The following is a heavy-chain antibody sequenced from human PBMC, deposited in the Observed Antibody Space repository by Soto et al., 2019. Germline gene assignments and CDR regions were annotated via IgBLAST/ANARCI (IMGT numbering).Heavy chain of an antibody. CDR1: GYSFCTYF. J-gene: IGHJ5*02. CDR2: INPSGGRT. V-gene: IGHV1-46*01. CDR3: ARDSNRAAAGTGWFDP. Sequence: QVQLLQSGAEVKKPGASVNISCKASGYSFCTYFIHWVRQAPGQGLAWMGVINPSGGRTKDAQGFQGRVVMTSDTSTGTVYMELSSLRSDDTAVYYCARDSNRAAAGTGWFDPWGQGSPVTVSS. D-gene: IGHD6-13*01.